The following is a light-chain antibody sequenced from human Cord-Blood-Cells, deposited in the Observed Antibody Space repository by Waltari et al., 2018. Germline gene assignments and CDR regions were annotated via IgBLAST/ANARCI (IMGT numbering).Light chain of an antibody. CDR2: DVS. CDR1: SSDVGGSNY. CDR3: SSYTSSSTLEV. Sequence: QSALTQPASVSGSPGQSITISCTGTSSDVGGSNYVSWYQQHPGKAPKLMIYDVSNRPSWVSNRFSGSKSGNTASLTISGLQAEDEADYYCSSYTSSSTLEVFGGGTKLTVL. V-gene: IGLV2-14*01. J-gene: IGLJ3*02.